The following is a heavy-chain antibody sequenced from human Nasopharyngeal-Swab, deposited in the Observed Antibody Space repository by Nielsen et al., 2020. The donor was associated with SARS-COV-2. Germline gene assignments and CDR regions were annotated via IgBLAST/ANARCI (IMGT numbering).Heavy chain of an antibody. CDR1: GSTFSSYA. CDR3: AKDLDWNWYFDL. Sequence: GESLKIFCAASGSTFSSYAMSWVRQAPGKGLEWVSAISGSGGSTYYADSVKGRFTISRDNSKNTLYLQMNSLRAEDTAVYYCAKDLDWNWYFDLWGRGTLVTVSS. J-gene: IGHJ2*01. CDR2: ISGSGGST. V-gene: IGHV3-23*01. D-gene: IGHD1-1*01.